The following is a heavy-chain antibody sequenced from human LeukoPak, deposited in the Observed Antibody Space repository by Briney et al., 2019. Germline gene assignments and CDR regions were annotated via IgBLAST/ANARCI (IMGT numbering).Heavy chain of an antibody. D-gene: IGHD3-16*01. CDR3: AREMGGAFDI. Sequence: ASVKVSCKASGYTFTSYDINWVRQATGQGLEWMGWMNPNSGNTGYAQKFQGRVTMTTDTSTSTAYMELRSLRSDDTAVYYCAREMGGAFDIWGQGTMVTVSS. J-gene: IGHJ3*02. CDR2: MNPNSGNT. CDR1: GYTFTSYD. V-gene: IGHV1-8*02.